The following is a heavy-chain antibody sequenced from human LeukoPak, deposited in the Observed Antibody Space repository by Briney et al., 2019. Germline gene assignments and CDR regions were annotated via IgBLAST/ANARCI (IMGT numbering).Heavy chain of an antibody. CDR1: GVSISSYY. V-gene: IGHV4-59*08. Sequence: SEALSLTCTVSGVSISSYYWSWIRQPPGKGLEWIGYIYYSGSTNYNPSLKSRVTISVDTSKKQFSLKLSSVTAADTAVYYCARRRGYYGSGGYYYYGMDVWGQGTTVTVSS. CDR2: IYYSGST. D-gene: IGHD3-10*01. J-gene: IGHJ6*02. CDR3: ARRRGYYGSGGYYYYGMDV.